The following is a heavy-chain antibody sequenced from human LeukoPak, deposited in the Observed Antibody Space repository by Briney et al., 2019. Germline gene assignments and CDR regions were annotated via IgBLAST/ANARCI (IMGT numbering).Heavy chain of an antibody. J-gene: IGHJ3*02. D-gene: IGHD3-10*01. V-gene: IGHV3-23*01. CDR3: AKVRYYGSGSYSEDAFDI. CDR2: ISGSGGST. CDR1: GFTFSSYA. Sequence: GGSLRLSCAASGFTFSSYAMSGVRQAPGKGLEWVSAISGSGGSTYYADSVKGRFTISRDNSKNTLYLQMNSLRAEDTAVYYCAKVRYYGSGSYSEDAFDIWGQGTMVTVSS.